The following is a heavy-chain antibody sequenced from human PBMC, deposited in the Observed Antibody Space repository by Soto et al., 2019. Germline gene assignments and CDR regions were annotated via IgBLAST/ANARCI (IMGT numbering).Heavy chain of an antibody. CDR2: INVYNGNT. CDR3: ARGVGSGSYYNQYNWFDP. J-gene: IGHJ5*02. V-gene: IGHV1-18*01. D-gene: IGHD3-10*01. CDR1: GYTFTNYG. Sequence: QVQLVQSGGEVKEPGASVKVSCKASGYTFTNYGISWVRQAPGQGLEWMGWINVYNGNTKYAQKVQGRVTMTTDTSTSTAYMELRSLRSDDTAVYYCARGVGSGSYYNQYNWFDPWGQGTLVTVSS.